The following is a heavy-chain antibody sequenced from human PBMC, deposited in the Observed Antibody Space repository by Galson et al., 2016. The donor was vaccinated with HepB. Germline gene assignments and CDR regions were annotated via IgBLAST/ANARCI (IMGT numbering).Heavy chain of an antibody. CDR3: ARDKTAVSGAGSRFET. CDR1: GFSLDDYA. Sequence: SLRLSCAASGFSLDDYAMHWVRQAPGKGLEWVSGISWNSGNIGYADSVKGRFTISRDNAKNSLYLQMDSLRLEDTALYYCARDKTAVSGAGSRFETWGQGTLVTVSS. CDR2: ISWNSGNI. V-gene: IGHV3-9*01. D-gene: IGHD6-13*01. J-gene: IGHJ5*02.